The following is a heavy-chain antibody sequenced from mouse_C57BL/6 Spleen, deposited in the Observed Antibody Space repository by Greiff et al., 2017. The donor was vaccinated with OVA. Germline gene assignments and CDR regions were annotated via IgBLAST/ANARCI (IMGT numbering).Heavy chain of an antibody. CDR3: ARYDYGSSYRAMDY. CDR1: GYAFSSSW. J-gene: IGHJ4*01. V-gene: IGHV1-82*01. D-gene: IGHD1-1*01. Sequence: VQLQHSGPELVKPGASVKISCKASGYAFSSSWMNWVKQRPGKGLEWIGRIYPGDGDTNYNGKFKGKATLTADKSSSTAYMQLSSLTSEDSAVYFCARYDYGSSYRAMDYWGQGTSVTVSS. CDR2: IYPGDGDT.